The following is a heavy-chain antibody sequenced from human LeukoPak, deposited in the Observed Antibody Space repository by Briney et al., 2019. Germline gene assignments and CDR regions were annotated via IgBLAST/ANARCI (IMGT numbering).Heavy chain of an antibody. CDR3: AKDVGLSSAWPPDY. D-gene: IGHD3-22*01. CDR1: GFTFSSYG. V-gene: IGHV3-33*06. CDR2: IWYDGSNK. Sequence: GGSLRLSCAASGFTFSSYGMHWVRQAPGKGLEWVAVIWYDGSNKYYADSVKGRFTLSRDNSKSTLYLQMNSLRAEDTALYYCAKDVGLSSAWPPDYWGQGTLVTVSS. J-gene: IGHJ4*02.